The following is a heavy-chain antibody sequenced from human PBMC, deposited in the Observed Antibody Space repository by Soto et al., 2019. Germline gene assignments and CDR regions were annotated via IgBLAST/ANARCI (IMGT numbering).Heavy chain of an antibody. CDR2: ISSTSRYK. Sequence: EVQLVESGGGLVKPGGSLRLSCAASGFTFSSYNMNWVRQAPGKGLEWVSSISSTSRYKYYADSVKGRFTISRDNAKNSLYQQMNSLRDEDTAVYYCARGRGLVATFDYWGQGTLVTVSS. J-gene: IGHJ4*02. V-gene: IGHV3-21*01. CDR1: GFTFSSYN. D-gene: IGHD2-15*01. CDR3: ARGRGLVATFDY.